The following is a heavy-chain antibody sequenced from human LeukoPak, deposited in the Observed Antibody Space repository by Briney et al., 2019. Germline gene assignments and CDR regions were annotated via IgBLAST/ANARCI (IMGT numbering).Heavy chain of an antibody. CDR3: ATSPGLYDYVWGSYRYHYYYYGMDV. J-gene: IGHJ6*02. D-gene: IGHD3-16*02. V-gene: IGHV1-24*01. Sequence: SVQFSCKVSGYTLTELSMHWVRQAPGKGLEWMGGFDPEDGETIYAQKFQGRVTMTEDTSTDTAYMELSSLRSEDTAVYYCATSPGLYDYVWGSYRYHYYYYGMDVWGQGTTVTVSS. CDR1: GYTLTELS. CDR2: FDPEDGET.